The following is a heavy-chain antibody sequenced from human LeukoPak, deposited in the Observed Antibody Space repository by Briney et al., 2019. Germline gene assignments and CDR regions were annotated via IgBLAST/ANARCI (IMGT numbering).Heavy chain of an antibody. CDR3: ARLDYGDYIN. CDR1: GGSISSGGYY. V-gene: IGHV4-31*03. D-gene: IGHD4-17*01. J-gene: IGHJ4*02. CDR2: IYYSGST. Sequence: PSETLSLTCTVSGGSISSGGYYWSWIRQHPGKGLEWIGYIYYSGSTYYNPSLKSRVTISVDASKNQFSLKLSSVTAADTAVYYCARLDYGDYINWGQGTLVTVSS.